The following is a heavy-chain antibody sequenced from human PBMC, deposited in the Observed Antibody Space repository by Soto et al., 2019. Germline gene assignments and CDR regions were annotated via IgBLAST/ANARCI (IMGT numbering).Heavy chain of an antibody. V-gene: IGHV3-7*01. CDR1: GFTFSSYW. Sequence: GGSLRLSCAASGFTFSSYWRSWVRQAPRKGLESVANIKQDGSEKYYLDSVKGRFTISRDNANNSLYLQMNSLRADDTAVYFCARNSRIDCRGVRFYADYYYGIDFLGQGITV. D-gene: IGHD2-15*01. CDR3: ARNSRIDCRGVRFYADYYYGIDF. J-gene: IGHJ6*02. CDR2: IKQDGSEK.